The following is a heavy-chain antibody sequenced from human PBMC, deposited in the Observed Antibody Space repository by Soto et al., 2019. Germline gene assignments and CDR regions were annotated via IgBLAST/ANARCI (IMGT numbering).Heavy chain of an antibody. D-gene: IGHD3-3*01. J-gene: IGHJ6*03. CDR2: ISSSSSYI. CDR3: ARAIPDSRFLEWLLPHDYYYMDV. V-gene: IGHV3-21*01. Sequence: PGGSLRLSCAASGFTFSSYSMNWVRQAPGKGLEWASSISSSSSYIYYADSVKGRFTISRDNAKNSLYLQMNSLRAEDTAVYYCARAIPDSRFLEWLLPHDYYYMDVWGKGTTVTVPS. CDR1: GFTFSSYS.